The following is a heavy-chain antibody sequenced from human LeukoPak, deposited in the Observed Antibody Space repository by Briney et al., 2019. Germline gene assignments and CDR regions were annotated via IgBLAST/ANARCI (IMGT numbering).Heavy chain of an antibody. D-gene: IGHD3-22*01. CDR3: ARARDDYYDSSEDY. Sequence: SETLPLTCTVSGGSISSGSYYWSWIRQPAGKGLEWIGRIYTSGSTNYNPSLKSRVIISVDTSKNQFSLKLSSVTAADTAVYYCARARDDYYDSSEDYWGQGTLVTVSS. CDR1: GGSISSGSYY. CDR2: IYTSGST. V-gene: IGHV4-61*02. J-gene: IGHJ4*02.